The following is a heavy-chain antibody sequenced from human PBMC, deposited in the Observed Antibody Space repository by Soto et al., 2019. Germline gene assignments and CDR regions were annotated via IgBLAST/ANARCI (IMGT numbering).Heavy chain of an antibody. CDR3: AKALRYFDWLLRPWNSMDV. CDR2: ISGSGDST. D-gene: IGHD3-9*01. CDR1: GFTSSNYA. Sequence: EVQLLESGGGLVQPGGSLRLSCAASGFTSSNYAMSWVRQAPGKGLEWVSTISGSGDSTYYADSVKGRFTISRDNSRNTLCLQMSSLRAEDTAVYYCAKALRYFDWLLRPWNSMDVWGQGTTITVSS. J-gene: IGHJ6*02. V-gene: IGHV3-23*01.